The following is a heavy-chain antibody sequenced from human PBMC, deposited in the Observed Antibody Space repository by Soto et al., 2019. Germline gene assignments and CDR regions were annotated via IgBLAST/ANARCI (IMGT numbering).Heavy chain of an antibody. CDR1: GGTFSSYA. Sequence: SVKVSCKASGGTFSSYAISWVRQAPGQGLEWMGGIIPIFGTANYAQKFQGRVTITADKSTSTAYMELSSLRSEDTAVYYCARVAGGIVASFVYSSGYFNFDYWGQGTLVTVSS. CDR3: ARVAGGIVASFVYSSGYFNFDY. CDR2: IIPIFGTA. J-gene: IGHJ4*02. D-gene: IGHD3-22*01. V-gene: IGHV1-69*06.